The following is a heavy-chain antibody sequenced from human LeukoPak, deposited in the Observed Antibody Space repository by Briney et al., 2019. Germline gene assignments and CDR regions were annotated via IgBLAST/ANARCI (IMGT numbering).Heavy chain of an antibody. CDR2: ISSSSSYI. D-gene: IGHD3-10*01. CDR3: ARDGILWFGELVGVGRFRAENAFDI. J-gene: IGHJ3*02. V-gene: IGHV3-21*01. CDR1: GFTFSSYS. Sequence: PGGSLRLSCAASGFTFSSYSMNWVRQAPGKGLEWVSSISSSSSYIYYAGSVKGRFTISRDNAKNSLYLQMNSLRAEDTAVYYCARDGILWFGELVGVGRFRAENAFDIWGQGTMVTVSS.